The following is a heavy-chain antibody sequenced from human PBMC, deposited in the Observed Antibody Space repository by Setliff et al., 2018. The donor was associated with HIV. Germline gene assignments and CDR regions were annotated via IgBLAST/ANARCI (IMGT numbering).Heavy chain of an antibody. CDR1: GYRFTDYW. J-gene: IGHJ5*02. V-gene: IGHV5-51*01. D-gene: IGHD6-25*01. Sequence: GESLKISCRGSGYRFTDYWIGWVRQMPGKGLEWMGVINPGDSDTRYNPSFQGQVAISADKSTSTAYLQWSSLKASDTAMYYCARRLYSSEAFDPWGQGTLVTVSS. CDR3: ARRLYSSEAFDP. CDR2: INPGDSDT.